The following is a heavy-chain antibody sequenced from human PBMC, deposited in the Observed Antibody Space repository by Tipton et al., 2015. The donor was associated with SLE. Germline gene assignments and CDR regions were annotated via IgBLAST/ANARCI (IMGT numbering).Heavy chain of an antibody. J-gene: IGHJ4*02. CDR2: IYYAGPI. CDR3: ARAGFSGSYFDIDY. D-gene: IGHD1-26*01. CDR1: GGSIINNNYF. V-gene: IGHV4-39*07. Sequence: TLSLTCSVSGGSIINNNYFWGWVRQPPGKGLEWIGTIYYAGPIYYNPPLQSRVTMSLDTSKNQFSLNLTSVTAADTAVYYCARAGFSGSYFDIDYWGQGTLVTVSS.